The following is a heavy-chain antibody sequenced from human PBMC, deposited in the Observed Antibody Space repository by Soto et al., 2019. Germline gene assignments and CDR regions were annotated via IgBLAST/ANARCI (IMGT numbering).Heavy chain of an antibody. J-gene: IGHJ1*01. CDR2: IGNNGGTT. V-gene: IGHV3-64D*06. D-gene: IGHD2-2*01. CDR1: GVTLITQR. Sequence: GGSLRLSCSVSGVTLITQRMHWVRQAPGKGLEYVSAIGNNGGTTYYADSVRGRFTVSRDVSKSTVYLQMTTLRLDDTAIYYCATIFSAPDALDSWGHGT. CDR3: ATIFSAPDALDS.